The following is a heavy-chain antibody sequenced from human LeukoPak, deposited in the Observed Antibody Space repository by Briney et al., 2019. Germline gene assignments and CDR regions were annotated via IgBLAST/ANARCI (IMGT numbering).Heavy chain of an antibody. J-gene: IGHJ4*02. V-gene: IGHV1-2*02. CDR1: GFTFSGYY. CDR2: ISPNSGGT. Sequence: ASVKVSCKASGFTFSGYYMHWVRQAPGQGLEWMAWISPNSGGTNYVQKFQGRVTVTRDTSISTDYMEISGLTSDDTALYYCAREPSGSGGYDYWGQGALVTVSS. CDR3: AREPSGSGGYDY. D-gene: IGHD3-10*01.